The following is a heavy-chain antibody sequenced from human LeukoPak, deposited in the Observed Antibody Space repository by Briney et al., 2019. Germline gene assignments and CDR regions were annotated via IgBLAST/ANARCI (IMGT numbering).Heavy chain of an antibody. Sequence: SETLSLTCTVSGGSISSYYWSWIRQPPGKGLEWIGYIYYSGGTNYNPSLKSRVTISVDTSKNQFSLKLSSVTAADTAVYYCAREAEPYYYYGMDVWGQGTTVTVSS. V-gene: IGHV4-59*01. CDR1: GGSISSYY. J-gene: IGHJ6*02. CDR2: IYYSGGT. CDR3: AREAEPYYYYGMDV. D-gene: IGHD1-14*01.